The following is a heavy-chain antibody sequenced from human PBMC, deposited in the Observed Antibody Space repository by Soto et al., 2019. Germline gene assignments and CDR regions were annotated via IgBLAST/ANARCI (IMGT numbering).Heavy chain of an antibody. Sequence: PGGSLRLSCAASGFTFSNAWMNWVRQAPGKGLEWVGRIKSKTDGGTTYYAAPVKGRFTISRDDSRNTLYLQMNSLKTEDTAVYYCTTTTNYDILTGYQDYWGQGTLVTVSS. D-gene: IGHD3-9*01. CDR1: GFTFSNAW. J-gene: IGHJ4*02. CDR3: TTTTNYDILTGYQDY. V-gene: IGHV3-15*07. CDR2: IKSKTDGGTT.